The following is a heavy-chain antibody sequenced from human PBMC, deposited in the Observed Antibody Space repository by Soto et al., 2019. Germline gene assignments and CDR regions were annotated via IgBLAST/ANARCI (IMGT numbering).Heavy chain of an antibody. D-gene: IGHD4-17*01. CDR2: TRNKANSYTT. Sequence: EVQLVESGGGLVQPGGSLRLSCASSGFTFSDHYMDWVRHAPGKGLEWVGRTRNKANSYTTEYAASVKGRFTISRDDSKNSLYLQMNSLTTEDTAGYYCARGPPSRVTTVYYYGMDVWGQGTTFTVSS. V-gene: IGHV3-72*01. CDR3: ARGPPSRVTTVYYYGMDV. J-gene: IGHJ6*02. CDR1: GFTFSDHY.